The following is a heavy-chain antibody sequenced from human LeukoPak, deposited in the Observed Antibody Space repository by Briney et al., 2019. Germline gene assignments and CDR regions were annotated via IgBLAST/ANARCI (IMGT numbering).Heavy chain of an antibody. D-gene: IGHD3-22*01. V-gene: IGHV1-69*04. CDR3: ARDMDSSGWKDV. Sequence: GASVKVSCKASGGTFSSYAISWVRQAPGQGLEWMGRIIPIFGIANYAQKFQGRVTITADKSTSTAYMELRSLRSEDTAVYYCARDMDSSGWKDVWGQGTTVTVSS. CDR2: IIPIFGIA. J-gene: IGHJ6*02. CDR1: GGTFSSYA.